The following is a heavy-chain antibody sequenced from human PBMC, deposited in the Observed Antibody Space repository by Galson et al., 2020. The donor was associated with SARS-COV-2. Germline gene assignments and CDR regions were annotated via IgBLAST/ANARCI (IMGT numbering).Heavy chain of an antibody. CDR2: ISYDGSNK. J-gene: IGHJ5*02. Sequence: GGSLRLSCAASGFTFSSYAMHWVRQAPGKGLEWVAVISYDGSNKYYADSVKGRFTISRDNSKNTLYLQMNSLRAEDTAVYYCWGELWFSFDPWGQGTLVTVSS. V-gene: IGHV3-30*04. CDR1: GFTFSSYA. CDR3: WGELWFSFDP. D-gene: IGHD5-18*01.